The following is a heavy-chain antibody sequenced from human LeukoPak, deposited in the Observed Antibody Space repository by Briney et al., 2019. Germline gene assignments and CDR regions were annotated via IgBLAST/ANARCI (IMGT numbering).Heavy chain of an antibody. CDR2: ISYDGSNK. CDR1: GFTLRTYA. CDR3: ASGLY. Sequence: PGGSLRLSCVASGFTLRTYAMHWVRQAPGKGLEWVAVISYDGSNKYYADSVKGRFTISRDNSKNTLYLQMNSLRAEDTAVYYCASGLYWGQGTLVTVSS. V-gene: IGHV3-30*04. J-gene: IGHJ4*02.